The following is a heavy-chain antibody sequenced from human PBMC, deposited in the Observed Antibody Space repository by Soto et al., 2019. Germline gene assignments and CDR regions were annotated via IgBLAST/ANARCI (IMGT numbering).Heavy chain of an antibody. CDR3: ARNRGWEMLDY. Sequence: EVQLVESGGALVQPGGSLRLSCATSGFTFTHYWMNWVRQAPGKGLEWVANINIDGTEKYYGDSVKGRLTISRDNAKNSMYLQMDRLSDEDMAVYYCARNRGWEMLDYWGQGTLVTVSS. J-gene: IGHJ4*02. CDR2: INIDGTEK. V-gene: IGHV3-7*01. CDR1: GFTFTHYW. D-gene: IGHD6-19*01.